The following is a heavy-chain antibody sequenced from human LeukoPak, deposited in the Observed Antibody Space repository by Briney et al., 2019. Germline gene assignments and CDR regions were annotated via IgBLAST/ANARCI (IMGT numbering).Heavy chain of an antibody. CDR2: ISGSGGST. CDR1: GFTFSSYA. J-gene: IGHJ3*02. Sequence: GGSLRLSCAASGFTFSSYAMSWVRQAPGKGLEWVSAISGSGGSTYYADSVKGRFTISRDNSKNTLYLQMNSLRAEDTAVYYCAKDGEYSSSWYYHDAFDIWGQGTMVTVSS. D-gene: IGHD6-13*01. V-gene: IGHV3-23*01. CDR3: AKDGEYSSSWYYHDAFDI.